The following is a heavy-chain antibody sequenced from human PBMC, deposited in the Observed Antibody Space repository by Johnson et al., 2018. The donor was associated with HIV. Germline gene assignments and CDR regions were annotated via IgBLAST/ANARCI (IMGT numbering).Heavy chain of an antibody. J-gene: IGHJ3*02. D-gene: IGHD6-19*01. CDR1: GFTFSSYG. V-gene: IGHV3-30*02. Sequence: QVQLVESGGGVVQPGGSLRLSCAASGFTFSSYGLHWVRQAPGKGLQWVAFIRNDGSNKYYADSVKGRFTISRDNSKNTLYLQMNSLRAEDTAVYYCAKGLLGQWLVQDAFDIWGQGTMVTVSS. CDR3: AKGLLGQWLVQDAFDI. CDR2: IRNDGSNK.